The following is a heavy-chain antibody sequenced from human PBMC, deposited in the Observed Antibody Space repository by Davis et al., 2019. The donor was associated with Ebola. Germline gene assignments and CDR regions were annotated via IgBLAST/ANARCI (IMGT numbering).Heavy chain of an antibody. CDR2: INHSGST. CDR3: ARGKGVLWFGELLYQLGYYYGMDV. V-gene: IGHV4-34*01. D-gene: IGHD3-10*01. Sequence: SETLSLTCAVYGGSFSGYYWSWIRQPPGKGLEWIGEINHSGSTNYNPSLKSRVTISVDTSKNQFSLKLSSVTAADTAVYYCARGKGVLWFGELLYQLGYYYGMDVWGKGTTVTVSS. J-gene: IGHJ6*04. CDR1: GGSFSGYY.